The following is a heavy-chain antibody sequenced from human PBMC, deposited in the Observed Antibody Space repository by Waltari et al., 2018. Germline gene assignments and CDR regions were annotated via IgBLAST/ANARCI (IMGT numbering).Heavy chain of an antibody. CDR1: GGTSSSYA. CDR3: ARAYSSSTTPFDY. V-gene: IGHV1-69*14. J-gene: IGHJ4*02. CDR2: IIPIFGTA. D-gene: IGHD6-13*01. Sequence: QVQLVQSQAAVKKPGSSGKVSCKASGGTSSSYAISWVRQAPGQGLEWMGGIIPIFGTANYEQKFQGRVTITADKSTSTAYMELSSLRSEDTAVYYCARAYSSSTTPFDYWGQGTLVTVSS.